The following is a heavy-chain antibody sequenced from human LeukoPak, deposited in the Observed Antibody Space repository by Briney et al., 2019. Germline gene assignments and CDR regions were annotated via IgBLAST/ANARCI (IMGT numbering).Heavy chain of an antibody. CDR3: AKWMVRRDFWSGAFDI. J-gene: IGHJ3*02. D-gene: IGHD3-3*01. V-gene: IGHV3-23*01. CDR2: ISGSGYNS. CDR1: GFTFSNYA. Sequence: GGSLRLSCTPSGFTFSNYAMNWVRQAPGKGLKWVSAISGSGYNSYHADSVKGRFTISRDNSKNTLFLQMNSLRAEDTAIYYCAKWMVRRDFWSGAFDIWGQGTMVTV.